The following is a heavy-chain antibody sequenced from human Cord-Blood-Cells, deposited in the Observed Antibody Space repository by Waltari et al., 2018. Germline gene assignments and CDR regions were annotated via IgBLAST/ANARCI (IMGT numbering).Heavy chain of an antibody. Sequence: QLQLQESGPGLVKPSETLSLTCTVSGGSISSSSYYWGWIRQPPGKGLEWIGGIYYGGSNYSNPSLKSRVTISVDTSKNQFSLKLSSVTAADTAVYYGARRGNWLYQYYFDYWGQGTLVTVSS. J-gene: IGHJ4*02. V-gene: IGHV4-39*01. D-gene: IGHD2-2*01. CDR2: IYYGGSN. CDR3: ARRGNWLYQYYFDY. CDR1: GGSISSSSYY.